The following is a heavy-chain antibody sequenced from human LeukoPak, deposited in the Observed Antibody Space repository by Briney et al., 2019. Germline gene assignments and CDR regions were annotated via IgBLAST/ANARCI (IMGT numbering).Heavy chain of an antibody. D-gene: IGHD4-11*01. CDR2: ISGSVGNT. V-gene: IGHV3-23*01. J-gene: IGHJ6*03. CDR3: AKVGSTVTSYYYYYMDV. Sequence: TGGSLRLSCAASGFTFGSYAMSWVRQAPGRGLEWVSAISGSVGNTYYADSVKGRFTISRDASQTTLYLQINSPTAEDTAVYYCAKVGSTVTSYYYYYMDVWGKGTTVTVSS. CDR1: GFTFGSYA.